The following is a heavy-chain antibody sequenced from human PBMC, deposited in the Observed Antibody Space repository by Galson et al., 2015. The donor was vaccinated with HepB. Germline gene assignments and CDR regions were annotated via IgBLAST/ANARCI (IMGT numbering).Heavy chain of an antibody. V-gene: IGHV1-2*02. Sequence: SVKVSCKASGYTFTGYYMHWVRQAPGQGLEWMGWINPNSGGTNYAQKFQGRVTMTRDTSISTAYMELSRLRSDDTAVYYCARDPNWHCSSTSCYTGGGEWYMDVWGKGTTVTVSS. CDR3: ARDPNWHCSSTSCYTGGGEWYMDV. J-gene: IGHJ6*03. CDR1: GYTFTGYY. CDR2: INPNSGGT. D-gene: IGHD2-2*02.